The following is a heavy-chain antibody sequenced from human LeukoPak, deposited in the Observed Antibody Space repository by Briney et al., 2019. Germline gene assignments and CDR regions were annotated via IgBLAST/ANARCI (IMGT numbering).Heavy chain of an antibody. J-gene: IGHJ4*03. V-gene: IGHV4-59*01. CDR1: GGSFSGYY. Sequence: SETLSLTCAVYGGSFSGYYWSWIRQPPGKGLEWIGYIYYSGSTNYNPSLKSRVTISVDTSKNQFSLKLSSVTAADTAVFYCASLRVPGYFDYWGQGTLVTVSS. CDR3: ASLRVPGYFDY. CDR2: IYYSGST. D-gene: IGHD3-16*01.